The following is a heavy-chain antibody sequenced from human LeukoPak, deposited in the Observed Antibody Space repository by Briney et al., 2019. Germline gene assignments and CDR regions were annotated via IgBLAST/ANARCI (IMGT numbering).Heavy chain of an antibody. Sequence: PGGPLRLSCAVSGIILSNYGMSWVRQATGKGLEWVAGISESGCSTNYADSVKGRFTISRDNPKNTLYLQMNSLRAEDTAVYFCAKRGVVIRVILVGFHKEAYYFESWGQGALVTVSS. CDR3: AKRGVVIRVILVGFHKEAYYFES. CDR1: GIILSNYG. J-gene: IGHJ4*02. CDR2: ISESGCST. D-gene: IGHD3/OR15-3a*01. V-gene: IGHV3-23*01.